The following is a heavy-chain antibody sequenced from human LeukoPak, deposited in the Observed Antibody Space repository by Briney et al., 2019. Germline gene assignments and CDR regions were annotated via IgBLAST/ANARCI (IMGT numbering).Heavy chain of an antibody. V-gene: IGHV1-8*03. D-gene: IGHD3-3*01. CDR3: ARDWLSYDFCSGRGTTENWFDP. Sequence: ASVKVSCKASGYTFTSYDINWARQATGQGLEWMGWMNPNRGNTGYAQKFQGRDPITRHTPISTVYMELSKVRSEDTAVYYCARDWLSYDFCSGRGTTENWFDPWGQGTLVTVSS. CDR2: MNPNRGNT. J-gene: IGHJ5*02. CDR1: GYTFTSYD.